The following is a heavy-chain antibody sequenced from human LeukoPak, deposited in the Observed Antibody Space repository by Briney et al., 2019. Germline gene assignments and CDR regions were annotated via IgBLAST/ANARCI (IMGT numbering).Heavy chain of an antibody. Sequence: PGGSLRLSCAASGFPFDDYAMHWVRQAPGKGLEWVSAISGSGGSIYYADSVKGRFTISRDNSKNTLYLQMNSLRAEDTAVYYCGKDRTVDYWGQGTLITVSS. D-gene: IGHD2-2*01. CDR1: GFPFDDYA. J-gene: IGHJ4*02. CDR3: GKDRTVDY. CDR2: ISGSGGSI. V-gene: IGHV3-23*01.